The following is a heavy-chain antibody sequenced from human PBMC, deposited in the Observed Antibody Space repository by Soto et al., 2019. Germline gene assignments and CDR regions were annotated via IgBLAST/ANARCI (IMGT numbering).Heavy chain of an antibody. CDR1: GFTFSSYG. CDR3: AKDVRRMIYYYGMDV. V-gene: IGHV3-30*18. CDR2: ISYDGSNK. J-gene: IGHJ6*02. D-gene: IGHD3-16*01. Sequence: QVQLVESGGGVVQPGRSLRLSCAASGFTFSSYGMHWVRQAPGKGLEWVAVISYDGSNKYYADSVKGRFTISRDNSKNTLYLQMNSLRAEDTAVYYCAKDVRRMIYYYGMDVWGQGTTVTVSS.